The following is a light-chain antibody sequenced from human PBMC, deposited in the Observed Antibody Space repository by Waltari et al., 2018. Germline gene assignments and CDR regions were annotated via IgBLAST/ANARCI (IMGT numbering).Light chain of an antibody. CDR3: AAWDASLNGWV. J-gene: IGLJ3*02. Sequence: QSVLTQPPSASGTPGQRVAISCSGTRSNIGRNSFNWYQQLPGTAPKLLTHSNNQRPSGVPDRFSGSKSGTSASLAISGLQSEDEAHYYCAAWDASLNGWVFGGGTKLTVL. CDR1: RSNIGRNS. CDR2: SNN. V-gene: IGLV1-44*01.